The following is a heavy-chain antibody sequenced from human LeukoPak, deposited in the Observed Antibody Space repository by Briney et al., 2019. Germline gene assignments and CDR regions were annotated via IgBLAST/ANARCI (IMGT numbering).Heavy chain of an antibody. D-gene: IGHD3-16*01. V-gene: IGHV1-18*03. J-gene: IGHJ4*02. CDR1: GYTFTSNG. CDR3: ARDYAGMVDY. CDR2: ISAYNGNT. Sequence: ASVKVSCKASGYTFTSNGISGWERAPGQGLEWMGWISAYNGNTNYAQKLQGRVTMTTDTSTSTAYMELRSLRSDDMAVYYCARDYAGMVDYWGQGTLVTVSS.